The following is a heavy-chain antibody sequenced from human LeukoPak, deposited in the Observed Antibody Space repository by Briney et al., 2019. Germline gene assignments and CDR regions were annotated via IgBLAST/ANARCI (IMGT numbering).Heavy chain of an antibody. D-gene: IGHD2-21*02. CDR3: ARDPRRHIVVVTATYFDY. V-gene: IGHV3-30*04. J-gene: IGHJ4*02. CDR2: ISYDGSNK. CDR1: GFTFSSYA. Sequence: GGSLRLSCAASGFTFSSYAMHWVRQAPGKGLEWVAVISYDGSNKYYADSVKGRYTISRDNSKNTLCLQMNSLRAEDTAVYYCARDPRRHIVVVTATYFDYWGQGTLVTVSS.